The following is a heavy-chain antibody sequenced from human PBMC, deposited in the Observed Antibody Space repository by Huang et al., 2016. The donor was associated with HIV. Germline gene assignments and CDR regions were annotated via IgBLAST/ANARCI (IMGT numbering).Heavy chain of an antibody. CDR2: IDPRGGST. J-gene: IGHJ4*02. CDR3: ASPFSFGVALFY. D-gene: IGHD3-3*01. V-gene: IGHV1-46*01. Sequence: QVQLVQSGAEVKKPGASVKVSCKASGYTFTNSYMHWVRQAPGEGLEWMGIIDPRGGSTTYAQKFQGRVTRTRDTSARTFYLELRSLRSEDTAIYYCASPFSFGVALFYWGQGTLVTVSS. CDR1: GYTFTNSY.